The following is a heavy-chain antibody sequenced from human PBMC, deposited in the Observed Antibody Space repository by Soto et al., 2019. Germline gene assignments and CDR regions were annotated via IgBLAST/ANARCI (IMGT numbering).Heavy chain of an antibody. Sequence: EVQLLESGGGLVQPGGSLRLSCAASGYTFSLYAMSWVRLAPGKGLEWVSAISASGDKTFFADSVKGRFTISRDNSENTVFLQLNSLRAEETAVYYCARYCITSSCYEGHYYGMDVWGLGTTVSVSS. J-gene: IGHJ6*02. V-gene: IGHV3-23*01. CDR3: ARYCITSSCYEGHYYGMDV. D-gene: IGHD2-2*01. CDR1: GYTFSLYA. CDR2: ISASGDKT.